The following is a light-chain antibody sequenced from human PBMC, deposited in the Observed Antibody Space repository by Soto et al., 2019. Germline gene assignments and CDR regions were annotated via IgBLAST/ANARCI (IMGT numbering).Light chain of an antibody. CDR3: LQLNSYPLT. J-gene: IGKJ4*01. CDR1: QAISSY. CDR2: AAS. Sequence: DIQLTQSPSFLSASVGDRVTITCRASQAISSYLGWYQQKPGKGPKLLIHAASTLQSGVPLRFSGSGSGTEFTLTISSLQPEDFATYYCLQLNSYPLTFGGGTKVDI. V-gene: IGKV1-9*01.